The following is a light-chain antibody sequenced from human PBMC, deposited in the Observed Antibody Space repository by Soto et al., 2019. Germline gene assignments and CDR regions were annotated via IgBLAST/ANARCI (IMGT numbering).Light chain of an antibody. V-gene: IGKV1-39*01. J-gene: IGKJ1*01. CDR3: QQSYSTPPGT. CDR2: AAS. CDR1: QSISNY. Sequence: DIQMTQSPSSLSASVGDRVTITCRASQSISNYLNWYQQKPGKAPKVLIYAASSLQSGVPSRFSGSGSGTEFTLTISSLQPEDFATYYCQQSYSTPPGTFGQGTKVEIK.